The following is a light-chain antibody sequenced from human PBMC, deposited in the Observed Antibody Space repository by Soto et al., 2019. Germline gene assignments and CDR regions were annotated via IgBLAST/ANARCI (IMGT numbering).Light chain of an antibody. CDR1: QSVSSY. CDR2: DAS. CDR3: QQASSFPPT. J-gene: IGKJ5*01. Sequence: IVLTHSPATLSFSPGERDTLSCRASQSVSSYLAWYQQKPGQAPRLLIYDASNRATGIPARFSGSGSGTEFTLTISSLQPEDFATYYCQQASSFPPTFGQGTRLEI. V-gene: IGKV3-11*01.